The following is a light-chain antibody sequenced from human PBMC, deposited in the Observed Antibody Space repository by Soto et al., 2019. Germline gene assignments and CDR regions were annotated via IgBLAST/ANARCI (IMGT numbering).Light chain of an antibody. CDR2: GAS. V-gene: IGKV3-20*01. CDR3: QQYGSSPLYT. CDR1: QRISNTY. Sequence: EIVLTQSPGTLSLSPGERVTLSCRASQRISNTYLAWYQQKPGQAPRLLIYGASTRATDIPDRFSGSGSGTDFTLTISRLEPEYFAVYYCQQYGSSPLYTFGQGTKLEI. J-gene: IGKJ2*01.